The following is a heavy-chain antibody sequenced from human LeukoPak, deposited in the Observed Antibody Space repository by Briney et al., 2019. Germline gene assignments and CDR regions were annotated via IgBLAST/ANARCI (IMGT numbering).Heavy chain of an antibody. Sequence: GGSLRLSGAASGFTFSTYAMHWVRQAPGKGLEWVAFISIDGSNKYYADSVKDRFTISRDNSENTLYLRMNSLRVEDTAVYYCATASSSRPRFFDSWGQGTLVTVSS. CDR2: ISIDGSNK. V-gene: IGHV3-30-3*01. J-gene: IGHJ4*02. CDR3: ATASSSRPRFFDS. D-gene: IGHD3-16*02. CDR1: GFTFSTYA.